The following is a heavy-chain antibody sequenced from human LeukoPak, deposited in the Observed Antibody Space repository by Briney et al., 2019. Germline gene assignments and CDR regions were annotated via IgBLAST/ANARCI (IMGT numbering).Heavy chain of an antibody. J-gene: IGHJ3*02. V-gene: IGHV3-21*04. D-gene: IGHD1-26*01. CDR2: ISSSSSYI. CDR3: AKELVATTLDAFDI. Sequence: PGGSLRLSCAASGFTFSSYSMNWVRQAPGKGLEWVSSISSSSSYIYYADSVKGRFTISRDNSKNTLYLQMNSLRAEDTAVYYCAKELVATTLDAFDIWGQGTLVTVSS. CDR1: GFTFSSYS.